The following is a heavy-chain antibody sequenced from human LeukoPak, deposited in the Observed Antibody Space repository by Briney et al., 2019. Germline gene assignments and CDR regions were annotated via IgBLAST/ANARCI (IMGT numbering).Heavy chain of an antibody. D-gene: IGHD6-19*01. CDR3: ARVQSSGYDY. Sequence: PGGSLRLSCAASGFTFSSYPMTWVRQTPGKGLEWVSSITTSGGSTYYADSVKGRFTISRDNSKNTLYLQMGSLRAEDMAVYYCARVQSSGYDYWGQGTLVTVSS. V-gene: IGHV3-23*01. J-gene: IGHJ4*02. CDR1: GFTFSSYP. CDR2: ITTSGGST.